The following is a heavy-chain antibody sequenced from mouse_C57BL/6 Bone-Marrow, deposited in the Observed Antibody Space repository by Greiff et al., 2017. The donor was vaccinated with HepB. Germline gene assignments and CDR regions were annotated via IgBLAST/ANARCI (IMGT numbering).Heavy chain of an antibody. V-gene: IGHV3-6*01. CDR3: ARHLHKGFAY. CDR1: GYSITSGYY. J-gene: IGHJ3*01. Sequence: DVHLVESGPGLVKPSQSLSLTCSVTGYSITSGYYWNWIRQFPGNKLEWMGYISYDGSNNYNPSLKNRISITRDTSKNQFFLKLNSVTTEDTATYYCARHLHKGFAYWGQGTLVTVSA. CDR2: ISYDGSN.